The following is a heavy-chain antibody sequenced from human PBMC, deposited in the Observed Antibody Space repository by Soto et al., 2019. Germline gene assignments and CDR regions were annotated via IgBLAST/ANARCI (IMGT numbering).Heavy chain of an antibody. CDR2: IYYGGTT. Sequence: SETLSLTCDVSVEPLTGGYYCGWIRHSPGEGVEWIGRIYYGGTTYYNPSLRSRLAISIDTSKNQLSLRLSSVTAADTALYYCARGWYYFDFWGQGTLVTVS. V-gene: IGHV4-38-2*01. CDR1: VEPLTGGYY. J-gene: IGHJ4*02. CDR3: ARGWYYFDF. D-gene: IGHD2-15*01.